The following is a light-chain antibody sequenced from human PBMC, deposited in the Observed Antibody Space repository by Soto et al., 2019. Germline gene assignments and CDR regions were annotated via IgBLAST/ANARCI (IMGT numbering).Light chain of an antibody. CDR3: QQYGSSPRT. Sequence: EIVLTQSPGTLSLSPGERATLSCRASQSVSSSYFAWYQQKPGQAPRLLIYGASNRATGIPDRFSGSGSGTDFTLTISRLESEDFAVYSCQQYGSSPRTFGQGTKVEIK. V-gene: IGKV3-20*01. CDR2: GAS. CDR1: QSVSSSY. J-gene: IGKJ1*01.